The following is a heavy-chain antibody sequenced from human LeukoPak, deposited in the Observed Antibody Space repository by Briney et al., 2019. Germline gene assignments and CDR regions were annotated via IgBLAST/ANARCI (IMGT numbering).Heavy chain of an antibody. CDR1: GFTFSSYS. V-gene: IGHV3-21*01. D-gene: IGHD3-10*01. J-gene: IGHJ4*02. Sequence: GGSLRLSCAASGFTFSSYSMNWVGQAPGKGLEWVSSISSSSSYIYYADSVKGRFTISRDNAKNSLYLQMNSLRAEDTAVYYCAREIHFTMVRGVIPFFDYWGQGTLVTVSS. CDR3: AREIHFTMVRGVIPFFDY. CDR2: ISSSSSYI.